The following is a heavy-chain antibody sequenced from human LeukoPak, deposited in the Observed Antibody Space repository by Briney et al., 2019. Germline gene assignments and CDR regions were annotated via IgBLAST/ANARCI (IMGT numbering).Heavy chain of an antibody. CDR2: INQDGSAE. V-gene: IGHV3-7*01. CDR3: VRLFGGVTTFDY. J-gene: IGHJ4*02. D-gene: IGHD4-17*01. CDR1: GFTFSTYS. Sequence: GGSLRLSCAASGFTFSTYSMSGVRQAPGKGRDGVASINQDGSAEYYVDSVRGRFTISRDNAKNSLYLQVNSMRVDDTAVYYCVRLFGGVTTFDYWGQGTLVTVSS.